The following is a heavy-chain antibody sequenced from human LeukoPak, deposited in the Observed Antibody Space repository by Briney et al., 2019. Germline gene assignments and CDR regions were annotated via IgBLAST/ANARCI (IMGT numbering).Heavy chain of an antibody. J-gene: IGHJ4*02. Sequence: GGSLRLSCAASGFTFSSYTMNWVRQAPGKGLEWVSAISGSGGSTYYADSVKGRFTISRDNSKNTLYLQMNSLRAVDTAVYYCAKSHDYYDSSGYDYKYWGQGTLVTVSS. CDR2: ISGSGGST. D-gene: IGHD3-22*01. V-gene: IGHV3-23*01. CDR1: GFTFSSYT. CDR3: AKSHDYYDSSGYDYKY.